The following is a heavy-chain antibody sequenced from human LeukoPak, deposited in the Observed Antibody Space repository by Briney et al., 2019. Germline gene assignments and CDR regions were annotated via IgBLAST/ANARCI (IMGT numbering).Heavy chain of an antibody. J-gene: IGHJ4*02. CDR2: IDPSDSYT. CDR3: ARQDSSGYYSPFDY. Sequence: PGGSLRLSCRGSGYNFTNYWISWVPQMPGKGVEWLGRIDPSDSYTNYSPSFQGHVTISADKSISTAYLQWSSLKASDTATYYCARQDSSGYYSPFDYWGQGTLVTVSS. V-gene: IGHV5-10-1*01. CDR1: GYNFTNYW. D-gene: IGHD3-22*01.